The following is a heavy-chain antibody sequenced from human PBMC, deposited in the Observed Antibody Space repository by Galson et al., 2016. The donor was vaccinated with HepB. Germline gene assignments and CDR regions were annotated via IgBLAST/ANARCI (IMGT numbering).Heavy chain of an antibody. J-gene: IGHJ5*02. CDR3: VREHSVVRTTAYNWFDP. V-gene: IGHV3-74*01. CDR1: GFAFSSHW. Sequence: SLRLSCAASGFAFSSHWMHWVRQDLGKGLVWVSRINSDGTISNYADSVKGRFTISRDNAKNTLYLQMNSLRAEDTAVYFWVREHSVVRTTAYNWFDPWGRGTLVTVSS. CDR2: INSDGTIS. D-gene: IGHD4-23*01.